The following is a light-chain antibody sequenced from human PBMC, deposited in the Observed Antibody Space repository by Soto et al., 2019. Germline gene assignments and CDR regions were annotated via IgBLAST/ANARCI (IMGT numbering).Light chain of an antibody. J-gene: IGKJ1*01. CDR1: QNIGNY. Sequence: IRMTQSPSTLSGSVGDRVTITCRASQNIGNYLAWYQQKIGRAPKILIYWTSNLESGVPSRFSGSGSGTEFTLTISSLQPDDFASYFCQQYISYPWTFGQGTKVDIK. CDR2: WTS. V-gene: IGKV1-5*03. CDR3: QQYISYPWT.